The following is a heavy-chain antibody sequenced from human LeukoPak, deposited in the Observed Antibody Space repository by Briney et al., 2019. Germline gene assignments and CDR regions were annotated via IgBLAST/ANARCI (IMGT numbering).Heavy chain of an antibody. CDR1: GFTFDDYA. J-gene: IGHJ4*02. CDR3: AKGGYDILSYYFDY. V-gene: IGHV3-9*01. D-gene: IGHD3-9*01. CDR2: ISWNSGSI. Sequence: GGSLRLSCAASGFTFDDYAMHWVRQAPGKGLEWVSGISWNSGSIGYADSVKGRFTISRDNAKNSLYLQMNSLRAEDTALNYCAKGGYDILSYYFDYWGQGTLVTVSS.